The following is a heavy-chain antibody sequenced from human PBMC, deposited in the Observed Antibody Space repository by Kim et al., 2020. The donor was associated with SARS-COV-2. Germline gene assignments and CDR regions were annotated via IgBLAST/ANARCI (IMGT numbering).Heavy chain of an antibody. J-gene: IGHJ4*02. V-gene: IGHV3-72*01. CDR3: VRVAESGSDKYYLDF. Sequence: GGSLRLSCAASGFSFSDHSMDWVRQAPGKGLEWVGRTRDKANSYTTHYAASVKGRFTISRDDSKNSLYLQMNSLKIEDTAVYYCVRVAESGSDKYYLDFWAKGTLVTVSP. D-gene: IGHD3-10*01. CDR1: GFSFSDHS. CDR2: TRDKANSYTT.